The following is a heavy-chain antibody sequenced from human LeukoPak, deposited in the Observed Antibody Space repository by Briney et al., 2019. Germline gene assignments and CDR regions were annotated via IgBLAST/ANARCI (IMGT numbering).Heavy chain of an antibody. CDR2: IKQDGSEK. Sequence: GGSLRLSCVASRFTFSSYWMSWVRQAPGKGLEWVANIKQDGSEKYYVDSVKGRFTISRDNAKNSLYLQMNSLRAEDTAVYYCARGPTGDYDYWGQGTLVTVSS. CDR1: RFTFSSYW. J-gene: IGHJ4*02. CDR3: ARGPTGDYDY. D-gene: IGHD7-27*01. V-gene: IGHV3-7*01.